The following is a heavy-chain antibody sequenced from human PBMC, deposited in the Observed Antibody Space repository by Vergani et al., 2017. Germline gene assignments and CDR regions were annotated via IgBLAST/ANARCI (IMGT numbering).Heavy chain of an antibody. CDR1: GASIRSSNYY. Sequence: LQLQESGPGLVKPSANLSLTCSVSGASIRSSNYYWGWIRQPPGKGLGWSASIPYSGSTSYNPSLKSRVTISVDTSKNQFSLKLSSVTAADTAVYFCAGHSTVEWLVKLGWIDPWGQGILVTVSS. D-gene: IGHD6-19*01. CDR2: IPYSGST. CDR3: AGHSTVEWLVKLGWIDP. J-gene: IGHJ5*02. V-gene: IGHV4-39*01.